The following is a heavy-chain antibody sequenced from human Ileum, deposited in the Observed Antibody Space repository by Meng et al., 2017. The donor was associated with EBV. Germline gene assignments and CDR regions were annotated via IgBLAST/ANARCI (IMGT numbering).Heavy chain of an antibody. CDR1: GYTFTSYG. D-gene: IGHD1-26*01. V-gene: IGHV1-18*01. J-gene: IGHJ5*02. CDR3: ARVVEGATSWLDR. CDR2: ISAFNGNT. Sequence: QVQVVQVGAGVKKPGASVKVSCKASGYTFTSYGINWVRQAPGQGLEWMGWISAFNGNTDYAQKFQGRVTMTTDTSTTTTYMELRSLRSDDTAVYYCARVVEGATSWLDRWGQGTLVTVSS.